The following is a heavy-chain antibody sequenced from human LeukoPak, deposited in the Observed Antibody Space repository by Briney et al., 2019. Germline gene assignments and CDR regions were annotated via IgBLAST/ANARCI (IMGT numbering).Heavy chain of an antibody. CDR2: SYYSGST. Sequence: SETLSLTCTVSGGSISSSSYYWGWIRQPPGKGLEWIGSSYYSGSTYYNPSLKSRVTISVDTSKNQFSLKLSSVTAADTAVYYCARVNGMYGMDVWGQGTTVTVSS. V-gene: IGHV4-39*01. CDR3: ARVNGMYGMDV. CDR1: GGSISSSSYY. D-gene: IGHD2-8*01. J-gene: IGHJ6*02.